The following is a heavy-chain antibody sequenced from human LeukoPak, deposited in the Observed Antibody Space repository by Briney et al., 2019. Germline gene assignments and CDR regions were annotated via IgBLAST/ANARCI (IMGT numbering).Heavy chain of an antibody. CDR1: GYTFTSYG. J-gene: IGHJ4*02. CDR3: ARDQGSKWLVAFDY. V-gene: IGHV1-18*01. D-gene: IGHD6-19*01. Sequence: ASVKVSCKASGYTFTSYGISWVRQAPGQGLEWMGWISTYNGDTDYTQKLQGRVTITRDTSASTAYMELSSLRSEDTAVYYCARDQGSKWLVAFDYWGQGTLVTVSS. CDR2: ISTYNGDT.